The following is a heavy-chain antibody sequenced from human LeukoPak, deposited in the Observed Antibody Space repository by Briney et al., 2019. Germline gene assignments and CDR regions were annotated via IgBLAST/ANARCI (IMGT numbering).Heavy chain of an antibody. V-gene: IGHV5-51*01. CDR3: ARGLRYYDSSRLRDAFDI. Sequence: GESLKISCKGSGYSFTSYWIGWVRQMPGKGLEWMGIIYPGDSDTRYSPSFQGQVTISADKSISTAYLQWSSLKASDTAMYYCARGLRYYDSSRLRDAFDIWGQGTMVTVSS. CDR2: IYPGDSDT. D-gene: IGHD3-22*01. CDR1: GYSFTSYW. J-gene: IGHJ3*02.